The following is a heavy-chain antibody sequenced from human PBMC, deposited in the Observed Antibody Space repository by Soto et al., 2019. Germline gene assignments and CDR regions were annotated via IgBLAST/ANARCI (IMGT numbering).Heavy chain of an antibody. D-gene: IGHD3-9*01. V-gene: IGHV4-59*01. Sequence: QVQLQESGPGLVKPAETLSLICTVSGDSNSSYYWSWIRQSPGKGLEWIGYISYSGSTTYNPSLKSRLTISLHTSNNQFSLTLDSVTAADTAVYYCARARNLLTGYDKGGFYYFDFWGQGTLVTVSS. J-gene: IGHJ4*02. CDR2: ISYSGST. CDR1: GDSNSSYY. CDR3: ARARNLLTGYDKGGFYYFDF.